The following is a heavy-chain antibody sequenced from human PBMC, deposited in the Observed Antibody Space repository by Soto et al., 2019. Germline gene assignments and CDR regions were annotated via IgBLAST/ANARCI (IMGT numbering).Heavy chain of an antibody. CDR2: INPNSGGT. CDR1: GYTFTGYY. V-gene: IGHV1-2*04. Sequence: ASVKVSCKASGYTFTGYYMHWVRQAPGQGLEWMGWINPNSGGTNYAQKFQGWVTMTRDTSISTAYMELSRLRSDDTAVYYCARAPYCTNGVCYSNWFDPWGQGTLVTVSS. D-gene: IGHD2-8*01. CDR3: ARAPYCTNGVCYSNWFDP. J-gene: IGHJ5*02.